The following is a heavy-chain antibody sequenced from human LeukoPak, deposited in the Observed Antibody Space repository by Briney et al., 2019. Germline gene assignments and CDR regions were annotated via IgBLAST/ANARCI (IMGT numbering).Heavy chain of an antibody. V-gene: IGHV3-23*01. CDR2: ISGSGGST. Sequence: GGSLRLSCAASGFTFSSYAMSWVRQAPGKGLEWVSAISGSGGSTYYADSVKGRFTISRDNSKNTLYLQMNSLRAEDTAVYYCATRRGGYCSSTSRYLFDYWGQGTLVTVSS. CDR1: GFTFSSYA. D-gene: IGHD2-2*01. J-gene: IGHJ4*02. CDR3: ATRRGGYCSSTSRYLFDY.